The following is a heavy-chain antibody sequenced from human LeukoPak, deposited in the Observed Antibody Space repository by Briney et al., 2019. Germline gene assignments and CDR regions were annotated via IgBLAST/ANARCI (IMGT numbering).Heavy chain of an antibody. CDR2: ISYDGSNK. Sequence: GSLRLSCVASGFSFSSYTMHWVRQAPGKGLEWVAVISYDGSNKYYADSVKGRFTISRDNSKNTLYLQMNSLRAEDTAVYYCARDWWSGPYYGMDVWGQGTTVTVSS. CDR3: ARDWWSGPYYGMDV. D-gene: IGHD2-15*01. V-gene: IGHV3-30*14. CDR1: GFSFSSYT. J-gene: IGHJ6*02.